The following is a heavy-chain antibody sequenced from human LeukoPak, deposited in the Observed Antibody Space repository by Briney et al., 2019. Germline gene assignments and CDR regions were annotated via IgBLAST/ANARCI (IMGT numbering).Heavy chain of an antibody. CDR2: IYYSGST. D-gene: IGHD1-14*01. Sequence: SETLSLTCTVSGGSISSYYWSWIRQPPGKGLEWIGYIYYSGSTNYNPSLKSRVTISVDTSKNQFSLKLSPVTAADTAVYYCARLGPVDAHDYWGQGTLVTVSS. V-gene: IGHV4-59*01. CDR3: ARLGPVDAHDY. CDR1: GGSISSYY. J-gene: IGHJ4*02.